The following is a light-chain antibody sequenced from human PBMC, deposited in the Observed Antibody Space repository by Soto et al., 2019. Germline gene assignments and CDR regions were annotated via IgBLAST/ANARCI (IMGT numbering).Light chain of an antibody. CDR3: SSYTSSSTLV. J-gene: IGLJ3*02. Sequence: QSALTQPASVSGSPGQSITISCTGTSSDVGGYNYVSWYQQHPGKAPKLMIYDVSNRPSGVSNRFSGSKSGNTASLTISGLQGEVEADYYCSSYTSSSTLVFGGGTKLTVL. V-gene: IGLV2-14*01. CDR1: SSDVGGYNY. CDR2: DVS.